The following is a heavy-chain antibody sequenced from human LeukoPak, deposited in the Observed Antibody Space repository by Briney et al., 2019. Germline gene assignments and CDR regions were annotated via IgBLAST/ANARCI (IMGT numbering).Heavy chain of an antibody. J-gene: IGHJ4*02. V-gene: IGHV1-18*01. CDR2: ISAYNGNT. CDR3: ARTYTAVHYFDY. CDR1: GYTFTSYG. D-gene: IGHD2-21*02. Sequence: ASVKVSCKASGYTFTSYGISWVRQAPGQGLEWMGWISAYNGNTNYAQKFQGRVTMTRDTSISTAYMELSRLTSDDTALYYCARTYTAVHYFDYWGQGTLVTVSS.